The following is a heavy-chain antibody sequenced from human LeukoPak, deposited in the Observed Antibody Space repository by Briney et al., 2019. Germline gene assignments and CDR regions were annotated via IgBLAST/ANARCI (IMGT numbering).Heavy chain of an antibody. V-gene: IGHV4-59*08. CDR1: AGSISSNY. J-gene: IGHJ5*02. CDR2: IYYSGST. CDR3: ASHTDYCGNSRWFDP. Sequence: WETLPLTCTVSAGSISSNYWSWFRQPPAKGLEWIGYIYYSGSTNYNPSLKSRVTISVDTSKTQFSLNLRSVTAADTAVYYCASHTDYCGNSRWFDPWGRGTLVTVSS. D-gene: IGHD4-23*01.